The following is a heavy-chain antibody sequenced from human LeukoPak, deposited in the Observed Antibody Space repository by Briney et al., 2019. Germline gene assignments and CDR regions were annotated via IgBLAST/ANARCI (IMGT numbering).Heavy chain of an antibody. J-gene: IGHJ4*02. CDR2: INWDGYKA. V-gene: IGHV3-43*01. Sequence: GGSLRLSCAAPRFTFDDRTMHWVRQAPGKGLEWLSRINWDGYKAYYADSVKGRFTISRDNSKRSLYLEMRSLRIEDTAFYYCAKSAGDRFDSWGQGTLVTVSS. D-gene: IGHD3-10*01. CDR1: RFTFDDRT. CDR3: AKSAGDRFDS.